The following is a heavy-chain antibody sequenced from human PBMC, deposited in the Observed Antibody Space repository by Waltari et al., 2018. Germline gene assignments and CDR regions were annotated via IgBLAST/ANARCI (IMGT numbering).Heavy chain of an antibody. D-gene: IGHD3-10*01. CDR3: ARRAVRGASPYYYYYGMDV. Sequence: GLEWIGSIYYSGSTYYNPSLKSRVTISVDTSKNQFSLKLSSVTAADTAVYYCARRAVRGASPYYYYYGMDVWGQGTTVTVSS. CDR2: IYYSGST. V-gene: IGHV4-39*01. J-gene: IGHJ6*02.